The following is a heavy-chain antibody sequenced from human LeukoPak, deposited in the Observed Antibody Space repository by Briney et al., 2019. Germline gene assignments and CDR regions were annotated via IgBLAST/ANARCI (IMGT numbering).Heavy chain of an antibody. Sequence: GGSLGLSCAASGFTFSNYWMSWVRQAPGKGLQWVATIKQDASETFYVDSVKGRFTISRDNAKSSLYLQMNNLRDEDTAVYYCAGRAGSTDYWGQGALVTVSS. V-gene: IGHV3-7*01. CDR3: AGRAGSTDY. CDR2: IKQDASET. D-gene: IGHD1-1*01. J-gene: IGHJ4*02. CDR1: GFTFSNYW.